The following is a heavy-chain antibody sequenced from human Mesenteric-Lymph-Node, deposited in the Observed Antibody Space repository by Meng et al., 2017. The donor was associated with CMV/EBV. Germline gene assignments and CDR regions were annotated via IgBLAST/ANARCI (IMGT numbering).Heavy chain of an antibody. V-gene: IGHV3-11*01. CDR1: GFTFSDYS. CDR2: ISNSANTI. J-gene: IGHJ6*02. Sequence: GESLKISCAASGFTFSDYSMSWVRQAPGKGLEWISYISNSANTIYYADSVKGRFTISRDNAKNSLYLQMNSLGAEDTAVYYCARDHSRYCSSTSCYSGYYYYVMDVWGQGTTVTVSS. CDR3: ARDHSRYCSSTSCYSGYYYYVMDV. D-gene: IGHD2-2*01.